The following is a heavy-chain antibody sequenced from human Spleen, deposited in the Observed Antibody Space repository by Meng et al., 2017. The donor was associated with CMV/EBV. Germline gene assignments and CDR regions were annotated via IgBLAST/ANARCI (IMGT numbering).Heavy chain of an antibody. CDR3: AKGMTYYDGSGEIDY. V-gene: IGHV3-30*18. Sequence: SGVTFSTYGMHWVRQAPGKGLEWVAFLSSDGSNKYYADSVKGRFTISRDNSKSTLFLQMNSLRAEDTAVYYCAKGMTYYDGSGEIDYWGQGTLVTVSS. CDR2: LSSDGSNK. D-gene: IGHD3-22*01. J-gene: IGHJ4*02. CDR1: GVTFSTYG.